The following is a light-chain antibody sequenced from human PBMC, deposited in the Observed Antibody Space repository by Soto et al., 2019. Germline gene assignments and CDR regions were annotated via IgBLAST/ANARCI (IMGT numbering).Light chain of an antibody. Sequence: QSALTQPASVSGSPGQSFTISCTETRSDVGGYNYVSWYQHHPGKAPKLMIYDVSNRPSGVSNRFSGSKSGNTASLTISGLQAEDEADYYCSSYTSDSTPYVFGTRTKLTVL. V-gene: IGLV2-14*03. CDR3: SSYTSDSTPYV. CDR1: RSDVGGYNY. CDR2: DVS. J-gene: IGLJ1*01.